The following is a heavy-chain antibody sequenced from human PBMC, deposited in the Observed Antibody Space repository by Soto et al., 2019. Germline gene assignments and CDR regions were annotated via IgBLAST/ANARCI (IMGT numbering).Heavy chain of an antibody. CDR1: GFIFRNYA. V-gene: IGHV3-23*01. CDR2: VSANADGT. J-gene: IGHJ4*02. Sequence: HPGGSLRLSCAASGFIFRNYAMNWVRQAPGKGLEWVSFVSANADGTFYADSVKGRFSISRDNSKNTLYLQMNKLRADDTAIYYCSKGRLSFDFWGQGTLVTVSS. CDR3: SKGRLSFDF.